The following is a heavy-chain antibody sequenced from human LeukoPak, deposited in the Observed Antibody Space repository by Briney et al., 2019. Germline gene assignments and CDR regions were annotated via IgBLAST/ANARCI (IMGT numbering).Heavy chain of an antibody. CDR3: ARGSSGIAVRGLAWAWFDP. V-gene: IGHV3-7*05. J-gene: IGHJ5*02. Sequence: GGSLRLSCAASGFTFSSYWMTWVRQAPGKGLEWVANIKPDGSEKCYVDSVKGRFTISRDNAKNSLYLDVNSLRAEDTAVYYCARGSSGIAVRGLAWAWFDPWGQGTLVTVSS. D-gene: IGHD3-10*01. CDR1: GFTFSSYW. CDR2: IKPDGSEK.